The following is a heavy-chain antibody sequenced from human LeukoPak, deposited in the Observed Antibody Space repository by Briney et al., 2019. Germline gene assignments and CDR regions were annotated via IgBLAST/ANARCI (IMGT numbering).Heavy chain of an antibody. Sequence: GGSLRLSCVASEFTFSSYSMNWVRQAPGKGLEWVSSISSSSSYIYYADSVKGRFTISRDNAKTSLYLRMNSLRAEDTAVYYCATNRVVGDYWGQGTLVTVSS. CDR3: ATNRVVGDY. CDR2: ISSSSSYI. CDR1: EFTFSSYS. D-gene: IGHD1-26*01. J-gene: IGHJ4*02. V-gene: IGHV3-21*01.